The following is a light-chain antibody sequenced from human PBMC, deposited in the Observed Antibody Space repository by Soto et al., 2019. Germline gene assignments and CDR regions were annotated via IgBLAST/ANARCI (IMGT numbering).Light chain of an antibody. Sequence: DIHMTQSPSSLSASVGDRVTITCRASQAISNFLAWYQQQPGKVPKLLIYAASTLQSGVPSRFSGSGSGTDFTLTISSLQPEDVATYYCQKYNSAPRTFGPGTEVHIK. CDR1: QAISNF. CDR3: QKYNSAPRT. V-gene: IGKV1-27*01. J-gene: IGKJ3*01. CDR2: AAS.